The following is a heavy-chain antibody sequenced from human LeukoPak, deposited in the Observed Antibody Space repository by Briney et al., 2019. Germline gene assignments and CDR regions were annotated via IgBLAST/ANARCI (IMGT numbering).Heavy chain of an antibody. D-gene: IGHD6-6*01. CDR3: ARIGRPAAFDI. CDR2: ITSSSSTI. Sequence: KTGGSLRLSCAASGFTFSDYYMSWIRQAPGKGLEWVSYITSSSSTIYYADSMKGRFTISRDNAKHSLFLQLDSLRAEDTAVYYCARIGRPAAFDIWGQGTLVIVSS. CDR1: GFTFSDYY. V-gene: IGHV3-11*01. J-gene: IGHJ3*02.